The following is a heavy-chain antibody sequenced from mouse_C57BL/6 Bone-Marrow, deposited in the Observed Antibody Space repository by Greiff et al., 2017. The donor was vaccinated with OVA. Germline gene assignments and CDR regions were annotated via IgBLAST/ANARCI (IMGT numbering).Heavy chain of an antibody. CDR1: GFTFSDYY. CDR3: ARPAQVPFAY. J-gene: IGHJ3*01. CDR2: ISNGGGST. V-gene: IGHV5-12*01. D-gene: IGHD3-2*02. Sequence: EVMLVESGGGLVQPGGSLKLSCAASGFTFSDYYMYWVRQTPEKRLEWVAYISNGGGSTYYPDTVKGRFTISRDNAKNTLYLQMSRLKSEDTAMYYCARPAQVPFAYWGQGTLVTVSA.